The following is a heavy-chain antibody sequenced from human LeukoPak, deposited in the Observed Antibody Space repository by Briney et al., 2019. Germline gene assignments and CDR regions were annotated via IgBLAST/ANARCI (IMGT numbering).Heavy chain of an antibody. D-gene: IGHD3-10*01. CDR1: GFTVSSNY. J-gene: IGHJ4*02. CDR3: TTGIRGD. CDR2: IASKTDGGAT. Sequence: GGSLRLSCAASGFTVSSNYMSWVRQAPGEGLDWVGRIASKTDGGATDYAAPVKGRFTISRDDSKNTLNLQMNSLKTEDTAVYYCTTGIRGDWGQGTLVTVSS. V-gene: IGHV3-15*04.